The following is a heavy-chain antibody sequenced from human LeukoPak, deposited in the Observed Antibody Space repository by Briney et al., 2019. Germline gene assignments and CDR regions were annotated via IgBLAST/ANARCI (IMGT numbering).Heavy chain of an antibody. J-gene: IGHJ3*02. D-gene: IGHD2-2*02. Sequence: PGGPLRLSCAASGFTVSSNYMSWVRQAPGKGLEWVSLLYSGGNTYYADSAKGRFTISRDNSKNTLYLQMNSLRAEDTAVYYCARGYCSSTSCYKWWAFDIWGQGTMVTVSS. CDR3: ARGYCSSTSCYKWWAFDI. V-gene: IGHV3-66*02. CDR2: LYSGGNT. CDR1: GFTVSSNY.